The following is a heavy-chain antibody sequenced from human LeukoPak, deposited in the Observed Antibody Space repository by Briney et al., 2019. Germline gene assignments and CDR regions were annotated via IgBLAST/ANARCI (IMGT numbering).Heavy chain of an antibody. V-gene: IGHV3-7*01. CDR2: IKHDGSEK. D-gene: IGHD6-19*01. CDR1: GFIFTNYF. CDR3: AREGSGWSYYFDY. Sequence: PGGSLRLSCAASGFIFTNYFMSWVRQAPGKGLEWVASIKHDGSEKYYVDSVRGRFTISRDNSKNTLYLQMNSLRAEDTAVYYCAREGSGWSYYFDYWGQGTLVTVSS. J-gene: IGHJ4*02.